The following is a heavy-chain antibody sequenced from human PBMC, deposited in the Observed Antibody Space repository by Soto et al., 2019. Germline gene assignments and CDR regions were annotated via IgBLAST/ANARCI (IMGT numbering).Heavy chain of an antibody. CDR2: VSGSGGGT. J-gene: IGHJ3*02. CDR3: AKKTDSSSPWGALDI. CDR1: GFTFSSYA. V-gene: IGHV3-23*01. D-gene: IGHD6-6*01. Sequence: EVQLLESGGGLVQPGGSLRLSCAASGFTFSSYAMSWVRQAPAQGLEWVSGVSGSGGGTYYADSVKGRFTISRDSSKNTLYLQMDSLRAEDTAVYHCAKKTDSSSPWGALDIWGQGTMVSVSS.